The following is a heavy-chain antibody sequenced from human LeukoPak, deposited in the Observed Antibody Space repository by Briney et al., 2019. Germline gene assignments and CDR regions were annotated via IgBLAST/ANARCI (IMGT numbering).Heavy chain of an antibody. CDR2: FDPEDGET. D-gene: IGHD2-15*01. CDR1: GYTLTELS. V-gene: IGHV1-24*01. J-gene: IGHJ5*02. Sequence: ASVKVSCKVSGYTLTELSMHWVRQAPGKGLEWMGGFDPEDGETIYAQKFQGRVTMTEATSTDTAYMELSSLRSEDTAVYYCATVSRVVVVAATENWFDPWGQGTLVTVSS. CDR3: ATVSRVVVVAATENWFDP.